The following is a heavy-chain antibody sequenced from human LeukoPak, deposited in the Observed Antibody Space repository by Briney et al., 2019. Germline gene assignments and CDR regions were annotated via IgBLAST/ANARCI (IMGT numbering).Heavy chain of an antibody. CDR1: GYTFTIYD. V-gene: IGHV1-8*01. CDR3: ARDDPVGRSGLDYYFDY. D-gene: IGHD5-12*01. J-gene: IGHJ4*01. CDR2: MNPNSGNT. Sequence: ASVKVSCKASGYTFTIYDINWVRQPTGQGLEWMGWMNPNSGNTGYAQKFQGRVTITRNTSISTAYMELSSLRSADTAVYYCARDDPVGRSGLDYYFDYWGXXXXXTVXX.